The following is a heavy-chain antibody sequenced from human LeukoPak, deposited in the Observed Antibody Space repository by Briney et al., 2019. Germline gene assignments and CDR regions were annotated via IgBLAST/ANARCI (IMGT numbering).Heavy chain of an antibody. CDR1: GFTFGDYA. V-gene: IGHV3-49*04. J-gene: IGHJ4*02. CDR3: TRDRRGHYDSSGYYSRFDY. Sequence: GRSLRLSCTASGFTFGDYAMSWVRQAPGKGLEWVGFIRSKAYGGTTEYAASVKGRFTISRDDSKSIAYLQMNSLKTEDTAVYYCTRDRRGHYDSSGYYSRFDYWGQGTLVTVSS. CDR2: IRSKAYGGTT. D-gene: IGHD3-22*01.